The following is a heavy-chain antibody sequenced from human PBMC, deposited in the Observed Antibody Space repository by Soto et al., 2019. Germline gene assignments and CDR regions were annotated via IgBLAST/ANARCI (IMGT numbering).Heavy chain of an antibody. CDR2: IGTAGDT. D-gene: IGHD6-13*01. J-gene: IGHJ4*02. V-gene: IGHV3-13*01. CDR1: GFTFSSYD. CDR3: ARAEAAAAPDY. Sequence: GGSLRLSCAASGFTFSSYDMHWVRQATGKGLEWVSAIGTAGDTYYPGSVKGRFTISRENAKNSLYLQMNSLRAGDTAVYYCARAEAAAAPDYWGQGTLVTVSS.